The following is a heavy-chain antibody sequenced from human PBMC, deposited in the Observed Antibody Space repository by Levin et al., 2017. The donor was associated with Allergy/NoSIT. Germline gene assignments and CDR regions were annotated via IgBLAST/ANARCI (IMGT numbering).Heavy chain of an antibody. CDR1: GFTFDDYG. J-gene: IGHJ6*02. V-gene: IGHV3-20*01. Sequence: GESLKISCAASGFTFDDYGMSWVRQAPGKGLEWVSGINWNGGSTGYADSVKGRFTISRDNAKNSLYLQMNSLRAEDTALYHCARGYSGYVYYYYGMDVWGQGTTVTVSS. CDR3: ARGYSGYVYYYYGMDV. CDR2: INWNGGST. D-gene: IGHD5-12*01.